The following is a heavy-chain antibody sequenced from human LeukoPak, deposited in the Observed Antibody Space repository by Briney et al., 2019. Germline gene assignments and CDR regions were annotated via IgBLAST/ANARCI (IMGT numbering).Heavy chain of an antibody. V-gene: IGHV3-33*01. D-gene: IGHD3-22*01. J-gene: IGHJ4*02. CDR2: IWYDGSNK. CDR1: GFTFSNYG. Sequence: GGSLRLSCAASGFTFSNYGMHWVRQAPGKGLEWVAVIWYDGSNKNYADSVKGRFTISRDNSNNTLYLQINSLRAEDTAVYYCARDSYYERSGYLAYWGQGTLVTVSS. CDR3: ARDSYYERSGYLAY.